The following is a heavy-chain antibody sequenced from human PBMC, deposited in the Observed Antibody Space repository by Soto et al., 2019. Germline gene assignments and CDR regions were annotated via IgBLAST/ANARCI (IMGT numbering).Heavy chain of an antibody. CDR3: ASSGRDLGSSSPKGKNYYSYYGLDV. D-gene: IGHD6-13*01. J-gene: IGHJ6*02. V-gene: IGHV4-59*01. CDR2: IYYSGNT. Sequence: SESLSLTCTVSGGSISSYYWSWIRQPPGKGLEWIGYIYYSGNTNYNPPLKSRVTISVDTSKNQVSLKVYSVTAADTALYYCASSGRDLGSSSPKGKNYYSYYGLDVWGQGTTVTVSS. CDR1: GGSISSYY.